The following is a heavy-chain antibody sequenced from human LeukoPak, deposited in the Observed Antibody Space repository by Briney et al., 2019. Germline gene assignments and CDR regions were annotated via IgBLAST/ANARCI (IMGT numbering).Heavy chain of an antibody. V-gene: IGHV4-31*03. Sequence: SETLSLTCTVSGGSISSGDYYWNWIRQHPGKGLEWMGYNYYSGSTYYNPSLKSRVTISVDTSKNQFSLKLSSVTAADTAVYYCARRDWGLSAFDIWGQGTMVTVSS. J-gene: IGHJ3*02. CDR2: NYYSGST. CDR3: ARRDWGLSAFDI. CDR1: GGSISSGDYY. D-gene: IGHD7-27*01.